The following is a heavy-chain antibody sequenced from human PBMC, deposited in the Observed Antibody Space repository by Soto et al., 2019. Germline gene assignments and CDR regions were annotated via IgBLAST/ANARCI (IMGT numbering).Heavy chain of an antibody. Sequence: DVQLLESGGDLVQPEGSLRLSCAASGFTFSSYAMGWVRQGPGKGLEWVAVVSIGGSTHYADSVRGRFTISRDNSKNTLSLQMNSLTAEDTAVYFCAKRRGAGEHFDYWGQGALVTVSS. CDR3: AKRRGAGEHFDY. V-gene: IGHV3-23*01. CDR2: VSIGGST. CDR1: GFTFSSYA. J-gene: IGHJ4*02. D-gene: IGHD2-15*01.